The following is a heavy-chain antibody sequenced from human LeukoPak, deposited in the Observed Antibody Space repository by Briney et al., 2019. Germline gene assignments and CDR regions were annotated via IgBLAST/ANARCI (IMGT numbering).Heavy chain of an antibody. Sequence: GESLKISCKGSGYSFTSYWIGWVRQMPGKGLEWMGIIYPGDSDTRYSPSFQGQVTISADKSISTAYLQWSSLKASDTAMYYCARPKGTAMATDAFDIWGQGTMVTVSS. D-gene: IGHD5-18*01. J-gene: IGHJ3*02. V-gene: IGHV5-51*01. CDR2: IYPGDSDT. CDR1: GYSFTSYW. CDR3: ARPKGTAMATDAFDI.